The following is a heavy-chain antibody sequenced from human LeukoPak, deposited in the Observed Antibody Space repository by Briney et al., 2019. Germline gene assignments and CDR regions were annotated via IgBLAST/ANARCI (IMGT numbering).Heavy chain of an antibody. CDR1: GGTFSSYA. J-gene: IGHJ4*02. CDR3: ARGHSGSYMIYPGNFDY. CDR2: IIPIFGTA. V-gene: IGHV1-69*13. Sequence: ASVKVSCKASGGTFSSYAISWVRQAPGQGLEWMGGIIPIFGTANYAQKFQGRVTITADESTSTAYMELSSLRSEDTAVYYCARGHSGSYMIYPGNFDYWGQGTLVTVSS. D-gene: IGHD1-26*01.